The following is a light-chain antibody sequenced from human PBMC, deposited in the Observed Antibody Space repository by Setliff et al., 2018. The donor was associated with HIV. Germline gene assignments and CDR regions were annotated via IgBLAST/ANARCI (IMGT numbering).Light chain of an antibody. CDR3: EHYNSYPLT. J-gene: IGKJ4*01. Sequence: AIQLTQSPSSLSASAGNRVTITCRASQGITNTLAWYQQRPGKPPNLLIYDASTLERGVPSRFSVSGSWTDFTLTISSLQPEDFASYYCEHYNSYPLTFGGGTKV. V-gene: IGKV1-13*02. CDR2: DAS. CDR1: QGITNT.